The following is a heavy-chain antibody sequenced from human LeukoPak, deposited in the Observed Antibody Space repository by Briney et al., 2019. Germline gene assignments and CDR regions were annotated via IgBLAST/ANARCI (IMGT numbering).Heavy chain of an antibody. J-gene: IGHJ4*02. CDR2: ISSSGSTI. CDR3: ARDSVDSSGYSLWPLDY. D-gene: IGHD3-22*01. CDR1: GFTFSSYE. Sequence: PGGSLRLSCAASGFTFSSYEMNWVRQAPGKGLEWVSYISSSGSTIYYADSVKGRFTISRDNAKNSLYLQMNSLRAEDTAVYYCARDSVDSSGYSLWPLDYWGQATLLTVSS. V-gene: IGHV3-48*03.